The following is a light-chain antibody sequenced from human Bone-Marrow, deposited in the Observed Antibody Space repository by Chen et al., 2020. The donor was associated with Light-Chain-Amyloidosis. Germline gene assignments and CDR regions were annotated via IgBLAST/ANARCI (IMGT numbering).Light chain of an antibody. Sequence: QSDLTQPASVSGSPGQSVTISCTGHSIGTFNLVSWYQQSPGNAPKLSIYEGYRRPSEVSDRFSGSTSGSTASLTISGLQTEDEADYHCCSYGGYSTFVFGGGTKLTVL. CDR2: EGY. CDR1: SIGTFNL. CDR3: CSYGGYSTFV. J-gene: IGLJ2*01. V-gene: IGLV2-23*03.